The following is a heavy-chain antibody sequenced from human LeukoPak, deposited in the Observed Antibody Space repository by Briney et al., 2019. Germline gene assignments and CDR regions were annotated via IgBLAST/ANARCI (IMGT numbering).Heavy chain of an antibody. CDR1: GRSVSSGISY. Sequence: PSETLSLTCSVSGRSVSSGISYWSWIRQPPGAGLEWIAYISDSGGPDYNPSLRGRVTISLDTSKNQYSLRLTSVAAADTAVYYCASGPAAGTGPDYWGQGTLVSVSS. V-gene: IGHV4-61*01. CDR2: ISDSGGP. CDR3: ASGPAAGTGPDY. J-gene: IGHJ4*02. D-gene: IGHD6-13*01.